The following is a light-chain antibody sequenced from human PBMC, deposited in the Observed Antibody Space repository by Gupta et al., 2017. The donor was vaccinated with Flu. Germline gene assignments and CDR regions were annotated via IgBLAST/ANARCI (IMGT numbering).Light chain of an antibody. J-gene: IGLJ2*01. CDR2: EVS. Sequence: QSALTQPASVSGSPGQPITTSCTGTSSDVGGYNYVSWYQQHPGKAPKLMIYEVSNRPSGVSNRFSGSKSGNTASLTISGLQAEDEADYYCSSYTSSSTRVFGGGTKLTVL. CDR1: SSDVGGYNY. CDR3: SSYTSSSTRV. V-gene: IGLV2-14*01.